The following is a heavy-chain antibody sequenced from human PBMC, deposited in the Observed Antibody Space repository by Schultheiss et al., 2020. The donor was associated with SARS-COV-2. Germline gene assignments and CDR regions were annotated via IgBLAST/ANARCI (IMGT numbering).Heavy chain of an antibody. Sequence: GGSLRLSCAASGFTFSSYEMNWVRQAPGKGLEWVSYISSSGSTIYYADSVKGRFTISRDNSKNTLYLQMNSLRAEDTAVYYCARDREGITMVRGVIITNYYYGMDVWGQGTTVTVSS. D-gene: IGHD3-10*01. V-gene: IGHV3-48*03. CDR2: ISSSGSTI. J-gene: IGHJ6*02. CDR1: GFTFSSYE. CDR3: ARDREGITMVRGVIITNYYYGMDV.